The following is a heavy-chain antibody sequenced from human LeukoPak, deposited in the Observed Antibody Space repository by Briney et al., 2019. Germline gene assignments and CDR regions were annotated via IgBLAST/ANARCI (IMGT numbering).Heavy chain of an antibody. CDR2: ISSSSSYI. D-gene: IGHD2-2*01. Sequence: GGSLRLSCAASGFTFSSYALHWVRQAPGKGLEWVSSISSSSSYIYYADSVKGRFTISRDNAKNSLYLQMNSLRAEDTAVYYCARDLRGGRVVPAQNYWGQGTLVTVSS. V-gene: IGHV3-21*01. CDR3: ARDLRGGRVVPAQNY. CDR1: GFTFSSYA. J-gene: IGHJ4*02.